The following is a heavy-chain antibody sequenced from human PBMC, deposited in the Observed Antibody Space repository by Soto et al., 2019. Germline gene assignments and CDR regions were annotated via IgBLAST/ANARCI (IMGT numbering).Heavy chain of an antibody. J-gene: IGHJ4*02. CDR1: GGSFSGYY. CDR2: INHSGST. D-gene: IGHD6-13*01. CDR3: ARAPHYSSSIDY. Sequence: SETLSLTCAVYGGSFSGYYWSWIRQPPGKGLEWIGEINHSGSTNYNPSLKSRVTISVDTSKNQFSLKLSSVTAADTAVYYCARAPHYSSSIDYWGQGTLVTVSS. V-gene: IGHV4-34*01.